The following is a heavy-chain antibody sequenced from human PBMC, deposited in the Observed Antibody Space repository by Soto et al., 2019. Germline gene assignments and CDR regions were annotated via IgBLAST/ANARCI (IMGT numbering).Heavy chain of an antibody. Sequence: AASVKVSCKASGGTFSSYAISWVRQAPGQGLEWMGGIIPIFGTANYAQKFQGRVTITADESTSTAYMELSSLRSEDTAVYYCARAPHYYDSSGYFTPSYYFDYWGQGTLVTVSS. D-gene: IGHD3-22*01. CDR1: GGTFSSYA. V-gene: IGHV1-69*13. J-gene: IGHJ4*02. CDR2: IIPIFGTA. CDR3: ARAPHYYDSSGYFTPSYYFDY.